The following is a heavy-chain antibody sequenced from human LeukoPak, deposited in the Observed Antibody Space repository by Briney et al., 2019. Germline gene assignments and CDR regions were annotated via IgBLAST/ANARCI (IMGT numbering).Heavy chain of an antibody. CDR1: GYSISSGYY. CDR3: ARRRAPRSTSQYYYYYMDV. V-gene: IGHV4-38-2*02. Sequence: PSETLSLTCTVSGYSISSGYYWGWIRQPPGKGLEWIGSIYHSGSTYYNPSLKSRVTISVDTSKNQFSLKLSSVTAADTAVYYCARRRAPRSTSQYYYYYMDVWGKGTTVTVSS. D-gene: IGHD2-2*01. J-gene: IGHJ6*03. CDR2: IYHSGST.